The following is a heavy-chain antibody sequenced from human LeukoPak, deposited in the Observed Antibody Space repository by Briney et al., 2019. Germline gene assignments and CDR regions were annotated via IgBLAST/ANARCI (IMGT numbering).Heavy chain of an antibody. CDR1: GGSLSSGDYY. CDR3: ATIDFWSCYYYFDY. CDR2: IYYSGST. D-gene: IGHD3-3*01. V-gene: IGHV4-30-4*01. J-gene: IGHJ4*02. Sequence: SETLSLTCTVSGGSLSSGDYYWRWIRQPPGRGLEWIGYIYYSGSTYYNPSLKSRVTISVDTSKNQFSLKLSSVTAADTAVYYCATIDFWSCYYYFDYWGQGTLVTVSS.